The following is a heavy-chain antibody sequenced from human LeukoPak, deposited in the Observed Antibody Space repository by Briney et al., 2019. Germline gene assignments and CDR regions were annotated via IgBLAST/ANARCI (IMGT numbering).Heavy chain of an antibody. Sequence: GGSLRLSCAASGFTFSSYAMSWVRQAPGKGLEWVSAISGSGGSTYYADSVKGRFTISRDNSKNTLYLQMNSLRAEDTAVYYCARQLGYSYGYSFFGNFDIWGQGTMVTVSS. D-gene: IGHD5-18*01. CDR3: ARQLGYSYGYSFFGNFDI. J-gene: IGHJ3*02. V-gene: IGHV3-23*01. CDR1: GFTFSSYA. CDR2: ISGSGGST.